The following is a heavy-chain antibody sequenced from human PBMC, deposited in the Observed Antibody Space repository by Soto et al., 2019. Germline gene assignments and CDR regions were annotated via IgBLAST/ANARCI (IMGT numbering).Heavy chain of an antibody. D-gene: IGHD6-13*01. Sequence: SATLCLTCTVSGDSIRRSSYWGWIRQPPGKGLEWIGSIYSTGNTYYNPSLNSQVTISVGTSKNQFSLNVISVTAADTAVYYCRRSSRYSTDVWGQGTTVT. V-gene: IGHV4-39*01. CDR1: GDSIRRSSY. CDR3: RRSSRYSTDV. J-gene: IGHJ6*02. CDR2: IYSTGNT.